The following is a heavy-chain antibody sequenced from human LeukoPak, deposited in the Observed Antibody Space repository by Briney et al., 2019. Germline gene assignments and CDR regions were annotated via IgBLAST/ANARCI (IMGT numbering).Heavy chain of an antibody. CDR3: ATGSGMSYYYDSSGYSFDY. CDR1: GGTFSSYA. V-gene: IGHV1-69*05. Sequence: SVKVSCKASGGTFSSYAISWVRQAPGQGLEWMGGIIPILGTANYAQKFQGRVTITTDESTSTPYMELSSLRSEDTAVYYCATGSGMSYYYDSSGYSFDYWGQGTLVTVSS. CDR2: IIPILGTA. J-gene: IGHJ4*02. D-gene: IGHD3-22*01.